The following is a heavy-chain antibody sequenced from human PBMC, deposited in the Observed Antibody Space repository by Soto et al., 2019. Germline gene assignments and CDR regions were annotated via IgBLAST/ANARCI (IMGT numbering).Heavy chain of an antibody. CDR3: ARAAYYYESSGYYPGDY. V-gene: IGHV1-69*13. CDR1: GGTFSSYA. J-gene: IGHJ4*02. CDR2: IIPIFGTA. D-gene: IGHD3-22*01. Sequence: SVKVSCKASGGTFSSYAISWVRQAPGQGLEWMGGIIPIFGTANNAQKFQGRVTITADESTSTAYMELSSLRSEDTAVYYCARAAYYYESSGYYPGDYWGQGTLVTVSS.